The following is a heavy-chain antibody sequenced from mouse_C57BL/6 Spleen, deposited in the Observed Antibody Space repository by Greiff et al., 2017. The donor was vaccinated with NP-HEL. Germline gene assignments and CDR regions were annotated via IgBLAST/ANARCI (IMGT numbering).Heavy chain of an antibody. J-gene: IGHJ3*01. Sequence: QVHVKQPGAELVRPGTSVKLSCKASGYTFTSYWMHWVKQRPGQGLEWIGVIDPSDSYTNYNQKFKGKATLSVDTSSSTAYMQLSSLTSEDSAVYYCAGGNWAYWGQGTLVTVSA. CDR1: GYTFTSYW. D-gene: IGHD2-1*01. V-gene: IGHV1-59*01. CDR3: AGGNWAY. CDR2: IDPSDSYT.